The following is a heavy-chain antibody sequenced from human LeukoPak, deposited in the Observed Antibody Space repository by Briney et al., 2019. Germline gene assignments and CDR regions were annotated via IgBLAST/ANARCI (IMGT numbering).Heavy chain of an antibody. CDR2: VNHSGNT. Sequence: SETLSLTCAVYGGSFSGYYWSWIRQPPGKGLKWIGEVNHSGNTNHNPSLKSRVAISVDTSKNQFSLKLSSVTAADTAVYYCARELERAAAGTGYYFDYWGQGTLVTVSS. CDR3: ARELERAAAGTGYYFDY. D-gene: IGHD6-13*01. J-gene: IGHJ4*02. CDR1: GGSFSGYY. V-gene: IGHV4-34*01.